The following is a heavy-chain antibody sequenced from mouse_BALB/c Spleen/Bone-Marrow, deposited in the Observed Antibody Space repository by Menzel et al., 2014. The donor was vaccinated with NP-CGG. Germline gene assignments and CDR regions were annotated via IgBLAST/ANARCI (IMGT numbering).Heavy chain of an antibody. V-gene: IGHV14-3*02. CDR2: IDPANGNT. CDR1: GFNIKDTY. CDR3: ARWEYYAMDY. J-gene: IGHJ4*01. Sequence: EVQLQQSGAELVKPGASVKLSCTASGFNIKDTYMHWVKQRPEQGLEWIGRIDPANGNTEYDPKFQGKATITADTSSYTAYLQLSSLASEDTAVYYCARWEYYAMDYWGQGTSVTVSS. D-gene: IGHD4-1*01.